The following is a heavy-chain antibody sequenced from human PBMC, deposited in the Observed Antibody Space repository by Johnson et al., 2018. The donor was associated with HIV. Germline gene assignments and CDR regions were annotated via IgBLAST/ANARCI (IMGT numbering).Heavy chain of an antibody. J-gene: IGHJ3*02. CDR3: ARAYSGSYINDAFDI. CDR2: INSDGSST. D-gene: IGHD1-26*01. CDR1: GFTFSSYW. V-gene: IGHV3-74*02. Sequence: VQLVESGGGVVQPGGSLRLSCAASGFTFSSYWMHWVRQAPGKGLLWVSRINSDGSSTSYADSVKGRFTISRDNAKNTLYLQMNSLRAEDTAVYYCARAYSGSYINDAFDIWGQGTMVTVSS.